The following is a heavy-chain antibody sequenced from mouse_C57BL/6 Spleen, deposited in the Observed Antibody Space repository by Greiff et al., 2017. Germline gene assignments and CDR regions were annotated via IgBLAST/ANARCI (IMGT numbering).Heavy chain of an antibody. CDR2: FYPGSGSI. J-gene: IGHJ3*01. CDR3: ARLEEGLRFHAWFAY. Sequence: VQRVESGAELVKPGASVKLSCKASGYTFTEYTIHWVKQRSGQGLEWIGWFYPGSGSIKYNEKFKDKATLTADKSSSTVYMELSRLTSEDSAVYFCARLEEGLRFHAWFAYWGQGTLVTVSA. V-gene: IGHV1-62-2*01. CDR1: GYTFTEYT.